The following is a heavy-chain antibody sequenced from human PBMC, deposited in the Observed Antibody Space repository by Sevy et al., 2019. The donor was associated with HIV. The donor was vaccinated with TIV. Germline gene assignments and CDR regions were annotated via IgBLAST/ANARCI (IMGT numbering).Heavy chain of an antibody. D-gene: IGHD6-13*01. CDR2: IYSTGNT. CDR1: GSSISGYY. Sequence: SETLSLTCSVSGSSISGYYWSWIRQPAGKGLEWIGRIYSTGNTNYKYSLKSRVTMSVDTSKNQFSLRLNSLTAADTAVYYCARESRAAAGTHESWGQGTLVTVSS. J-gene: IGHJ5*02. CDR3: ARESRAAAGTHES. V-gene: IGHV4-4*07.